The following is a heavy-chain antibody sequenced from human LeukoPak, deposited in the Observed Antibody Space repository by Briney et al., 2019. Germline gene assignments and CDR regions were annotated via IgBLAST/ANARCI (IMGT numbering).Heavy chain of an antibody. J-gene: IGHJ4*02. Sequence: GGSLRLSCAASGFTFSRYSMNWVRQAPGKGLEWLSYISGSSSTIYYADSVKGRFTISRDDAQNSLYLQINSLRAEDTAIYYCARGGCGCDCSSHYFDYWGQGTLVTVSS. CDR3: ARGGCGCDCSSHYFDY. V-gene: IGHV3-48*01. D-gene: IGHD2-21*02. CDR1: GFTFSRYS. CDR2: ISGSSSTI.